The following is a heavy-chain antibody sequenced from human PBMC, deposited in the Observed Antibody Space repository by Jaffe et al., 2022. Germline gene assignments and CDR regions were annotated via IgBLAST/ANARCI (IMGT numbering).Heavy chain of an antibody. CDR2: IYHSGST. J-gene: IGHJ3*02. V-gene: IGHV4-38-2*02. CDR1: GYSISSGYY. CDR3: ARDGGYSGYDGAFDI. Sequence: QVQLQESGPGLVKPSETLSLTCAVSGYSISSGYYWGWIRQPPGKGLEWIGSIYHSGSTYYNPSLKSRVTISVDTSKNQFSLKLSSVTAADTAVYYCARDGGYSGYDGAFDIWGQGTMVTVSS. D-gene: IGHD5-12*01.